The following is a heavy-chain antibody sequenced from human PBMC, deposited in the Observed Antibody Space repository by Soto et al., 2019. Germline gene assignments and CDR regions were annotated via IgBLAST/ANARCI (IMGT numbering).Heavy chain of an antibody. CDR3: ARDWGPYWFDP. J-gene: IGHJ5*02. D-gene: IGHD3-16*01. Sequence: SETLSLTCSVSGGSISSYHWSWIRQPAGKGLEWIGRMYSTGNTNYNPSLKSRVTVSIATSKNQFSLKMNSVTPSDTAVYYCARDWGPYWFDPWGRGILVTVSS. V-gene: IGHV4-4*07. CDR2: MYSTGNT. CDR1: GGSISSYH.